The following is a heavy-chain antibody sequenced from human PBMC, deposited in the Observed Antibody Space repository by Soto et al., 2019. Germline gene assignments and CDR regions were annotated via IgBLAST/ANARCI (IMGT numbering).Heavy chain of an antibody. V-gene: IGHV3-23*01. CDR2: MSGSSSTT. J-gene: IGHJ4*02. D-gene: IGHD1-7*01. Sequence: GGSLRLSCATSGLTFSNYAMSWVRQAPGGGLEWVPSMSGSSSTTYYADSVRGRFTISRDRSKNTLYLQMSSLRAEDTALYYCAKNQERELPRVIDFWGQGTLVTVSS. CDR3: AKNQERELPRVIDF. CDR1: GLTFSNYA.